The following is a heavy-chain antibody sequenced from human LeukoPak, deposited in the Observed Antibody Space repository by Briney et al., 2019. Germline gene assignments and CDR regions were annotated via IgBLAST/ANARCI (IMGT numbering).Heavy chain of an antibody. CDR3: ARGSRVLGYSSGYSQRYYFDY. Sequence: ASVKVSCKASGYTFTSYYMHWVRQAPGQGLEWTGIINPSGGSTSYAQKFQGRVTMTRDTSTSTVYMELSSLRSEDTAVYYCARGSRVLGYSSGYSQRYYFDYWGQGTLVTVSS. CDR2: INPSGGST. CDR1: GYTFTSYY. J-gene: IGHJ4*02. D-gene: IGHD6-19*01. V-gene: IGHV1-46*01.